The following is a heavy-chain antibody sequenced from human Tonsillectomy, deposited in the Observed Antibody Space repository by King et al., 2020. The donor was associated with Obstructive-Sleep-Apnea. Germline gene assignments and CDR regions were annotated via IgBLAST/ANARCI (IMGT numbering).Heavy chain of an antibody. CDR2: ISYDGSNK. J-gene: IGHJ6*02. CDR3: AGDNRWELLSSADYYGMDV. CDR1: GFTFSSYA. V-gene: IGHV3-30*04. Sequence: QLVQSGGGVVQPGRSLRLSCAASGFTFSSYAIHWVRQAPGKGLEWVAVISYDGSNKYYADSVKGRFTISRDNSKNTLYLQMNSLRAEDTAGYYCAGDNRWELLSSADYYGMDVWGQGTTVTVSS. D-gene: IGHD1-26*01.